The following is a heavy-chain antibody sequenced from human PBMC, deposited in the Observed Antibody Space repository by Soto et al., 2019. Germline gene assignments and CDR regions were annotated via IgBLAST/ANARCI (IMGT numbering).Heavy chain of an antibody. J-gene: IGHJ4*02. CDR3: ATLDTAEIQTAAY. CDR1: GFTLPSYA. CDR2: ISGSGGST. Sequence: GQSLTLSCAASGFTLPSYAMGWVRQAPGKGLEWVSGISGSGGSTYYADSVKGRFTISRDNSKNTLYLQMNSLRAEDTAVYYCATLDTAEIQTAAYWGQGT. D-gene: IGHD2-15*01. V-gene: IGHV3-23*01.